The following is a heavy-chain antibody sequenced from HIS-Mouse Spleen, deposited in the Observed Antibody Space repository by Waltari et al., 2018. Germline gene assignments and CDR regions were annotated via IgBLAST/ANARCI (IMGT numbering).Heavy chain of an antibody. CDR1: GFPFSGYS. V-gene: IGHV3-21*01. J-gene: IGHJ5*02. CDR3: ARGSWNWFDP. D-gene: IGHD2-15*01. Sequence: EVQLVESGGGLVKPGGSLRLSCAVSGFPFSGYSMSGVRQAPGKGLEWVSSISSSSSYIYYADSVKGRFTISRDNAKNSLYLQMNSLRAEDTAVYYCARGSWNWFDPWGQGTLVTVSS. CDR2: ISSSSSYI.